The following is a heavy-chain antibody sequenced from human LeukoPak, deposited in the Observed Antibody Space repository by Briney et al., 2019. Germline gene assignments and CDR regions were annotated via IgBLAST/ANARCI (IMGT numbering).Heavy chain of an antibody. Sequence: GESLKISCKGSGYSFTNYWIGWVRQMPGKGLEWMGIIYPGDSDTRYGPSFQGQVTISADKSISTAYLQWGSLKASDTAMYYCARSQGYCSGGSCLQGDWFDPWGQGTLVTVSS. J-gene: IGHJ5*02. CDR1: GYSFTNYW. CDR2: IYPGDSDT. D-gene: IGHD2-15*01. V-gene: IGHV5-51*01. CDR3: ARSQGYCSGGSCLQGDWFDP.